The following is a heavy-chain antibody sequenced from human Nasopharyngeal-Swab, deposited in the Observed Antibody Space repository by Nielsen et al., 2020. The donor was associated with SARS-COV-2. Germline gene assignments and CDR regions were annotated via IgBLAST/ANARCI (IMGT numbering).Heavy chain of an antibody. V-gene: IGHV3-9*01. J-gene: IGHJ2*01. Sequence: LKISCAASGFTYDDYAMHWVRQAPGKGLEWVSGISWNGNIRGHADSVEGRFTISRDNAKSSLYLQMNSLRVEDTALYYCARENNWEALRYFDLWGRGTLVTVSS. CDR3: ARENNWEALRYFDL. CDR2: ISWNGNIR. D-gene: IGHD1-20*01. CDR1: GFTYDDYA.